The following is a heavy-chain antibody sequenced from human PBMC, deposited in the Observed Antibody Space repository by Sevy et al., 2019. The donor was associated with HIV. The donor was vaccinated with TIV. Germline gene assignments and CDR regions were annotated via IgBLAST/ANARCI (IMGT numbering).Heavy chain of an antibody. Sequence: ASVKVSCKASGYSFIGYYLHWVRQAPGQGLEWMGWINPNSGGTKYAQKFQGRVTMTRDTSISTVYMELSSLRSDDTAVYYCSPPSAVASMAVWGKGTTVTVSS. V-gene: IGHV1-2*02. D-gene: IGHD3-10*01. J-gene: IGHJ6*03. CDR3: SPPSAVASMAV. CDR1: GYSFIGYY. CDR2: INPNSGGT.